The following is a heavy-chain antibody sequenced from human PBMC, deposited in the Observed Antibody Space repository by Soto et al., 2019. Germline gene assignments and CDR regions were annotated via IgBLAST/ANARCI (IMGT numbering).Heavy chain of an antibody. V-gene: IGHV2-5*02. CDR2: IYWDDDK. J-gene: IGHJ4*02. Sequence: QITLKESGPTLVKPTQTLTLTCTFSGFSLSTRGVGVDWIRQPPGKALEWLALIYWDDDKRYSPSLKSRLTITKDTSKTQGVLTVTNMDPVDTATYYCTHRRGRSSWYPGGVDYWGQGTLVTVSS. CDR1: GFSLSTRGVG. D-gene: IGHD6-13*01. CDR3: THRRGRSSWYPGGVDY.